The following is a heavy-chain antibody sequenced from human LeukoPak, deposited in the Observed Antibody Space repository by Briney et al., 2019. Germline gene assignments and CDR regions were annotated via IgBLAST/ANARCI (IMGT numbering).Heavy chain of an antibody. J-gene: IGHJ3*02. V-gene: IGHV3-7*01. CDR1: GFTFSSYW. CDR3: ARDRNSGRGKDAFDI. CDR2: IKQDGSEK. D-gene: IGHD1-26*01. Sequence: GGSLRLSCAASGFTFSSYWMSWVRQAPGKGLEWVANIKQDGSEKYYVDSVKGRFTISRDNSKNTLYLQMNSLRAEDTAVYYCARDRNSGRGKDAFDIWGQGTMVTVSS.